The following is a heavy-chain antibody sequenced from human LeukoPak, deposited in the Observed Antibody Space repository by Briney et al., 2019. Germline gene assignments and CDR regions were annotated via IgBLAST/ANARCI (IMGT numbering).Heavy chain of an antibody. CDR1: GFTFSSYG. CDR3: AKDYPYNGYSSGGIFDY. J-gene: IGHJ4*02. V-gene: IGHV3-30*18. D-gene: IGHD6-19*01. CDR2: ISYDGSNK. Sequence: PGGSLRLSRAASGFTFSSYGMHWVRQAPGKGLEWVAVISYDGSNKYYADSVKGLFTISRDNSKNTLYLQMNSLRAEDTAVYYCAKDYPYNGYSSGGIFDYWGQGTLVTVSS.